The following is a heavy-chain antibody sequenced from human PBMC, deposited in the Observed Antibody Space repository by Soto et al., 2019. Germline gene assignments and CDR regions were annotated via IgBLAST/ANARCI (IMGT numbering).Heavy chain of an antibody. J-gene: IGHJ6*02. CDR3: ARASAILRHSYYYYGMDA. CDR1: GFSFSFFSYA. D-gene: IGHD2-2*01. V-gene: IGHV3-23*01. Sequence: EEQLLESGGGLVQPGGSLRLSCAASGFSFSFFSYAMNWVRQPPGKELEWVTGITGGGVNTYYADSVKGRFTSPRDNSKNKLYLQMNRLRAEDTAAYYCARASAILRHSYYYYGMDAWGQGTTVTVSS. CDR2: ITGGGVNT.